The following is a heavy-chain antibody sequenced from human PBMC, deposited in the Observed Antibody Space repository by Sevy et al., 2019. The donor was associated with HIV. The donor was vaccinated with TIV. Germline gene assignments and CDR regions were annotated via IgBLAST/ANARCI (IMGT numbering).Heavy chain of an antibody. CDR3: ARSPPVVVVPGAPSWFDP. V-gene: IGHV4-34*01. D-gene: IGHD2-2*01. CDR2: INESGIT. CDR1: DGSFSGYY. Sequence: SETLSLTCAVHDGSFSGYYWNWIRQLPGKGLEWIGEINESGITYYNPSLKSRVTISVATSKKQCSLKLNSVTAADTAVYFCARSPPVVVVPGAPSWFDPWGQGTLVTVSS. J-gene: IGHJ5*02.